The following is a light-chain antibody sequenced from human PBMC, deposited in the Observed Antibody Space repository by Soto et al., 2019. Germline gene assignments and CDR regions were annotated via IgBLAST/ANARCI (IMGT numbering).Light chain of an antibody. V-gene: IGKV1-5*03. Sequence: EIQMTQSPSNLSASVGDRVIMXCRASEGISNGVRWYQQKPGQAPNLLIYKASSLKIGVPLRFSGSGSGTEFTLTINSLQPDDFATYYCQQYDTYWTFGQGTKVDIK. CDR1: EGISNG. J-gene: IGKJ1*01. CDR2: KAS. CDR3: QQYDTYWT.